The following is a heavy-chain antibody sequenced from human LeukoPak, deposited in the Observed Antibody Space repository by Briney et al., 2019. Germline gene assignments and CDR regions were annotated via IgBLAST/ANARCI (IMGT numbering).Heavy chain of an antibody. J-gene: IGHJ4*02. CDR2: ISGSGGST. CDR1: GITFSRFW. Sequence: GGSLRLSCAASGITFSRFWMSWVRQAPGKGLEWVSAISGSGGSTYYADSVKGRFTISRDNSKNTLYLQMNSLRAEDTAVYYCAKIGGDGYNLIYFDYWGQGTLVTVSS. CDR3: AKIGGDGYNLIYFDY. V-gene: IGHV3-23*01. D-gene: IGHD5-24*01.